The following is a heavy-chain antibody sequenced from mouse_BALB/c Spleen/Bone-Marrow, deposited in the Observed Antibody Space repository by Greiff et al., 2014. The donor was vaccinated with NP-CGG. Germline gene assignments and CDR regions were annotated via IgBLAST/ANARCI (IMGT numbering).Heavy chain of an antibody. V-gene: IGHV1S137*01. CDR1: GYTFTDYA. J-gene: IGHJ4*01. CDR3: ARSGRYGAYYAMDY. D-gene: IGHD2-14*01. CDR2: ISTYYGDA. Sequence: QVQLQQSGAELVRPGVSVKISCKGSGYTFTDYAMHWVKQSHAKSLEWIGVISTYYGDASYIQKFKGKATMTVDKSSSTAYMELARLTTEDSAIYYCARSGRYGAYYAMDYWGQGTSVTVSS.